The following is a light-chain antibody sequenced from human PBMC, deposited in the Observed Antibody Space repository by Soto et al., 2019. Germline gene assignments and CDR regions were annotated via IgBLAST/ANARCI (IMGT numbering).Light chain of an antibody. V-gene: IGKV3-20*01. Sequence: EIVLTQSPGTLSLSPGERATLSCRASQSVSSSYLAWYQQKPGQAHRLLIYVASSRATGIPDRFSGSGSGTDFTLTISRLEPEYFAVYYCQQYGTSLLFTFGPGTKVDIK. J-gene: IGKJ3*01. CDR3: QQYGTSLLFT. CDR2: VAS. CDR1: QSVSSSY.